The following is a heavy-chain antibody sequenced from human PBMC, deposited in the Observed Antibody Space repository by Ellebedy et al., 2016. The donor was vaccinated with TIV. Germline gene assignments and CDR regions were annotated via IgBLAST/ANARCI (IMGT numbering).Heavy chain of an antibody. Sequence: ASVKVSCXASGYTFTSYDINWVRQATGQGLEWMGWMNPNSGNTGYAQKFQGRVTMTRNTSISTAYMELSSLRSEDTAVYYCARRVYPGIAPLSYYYMDVWGKGTTVTVSS. J-gene: IGHJ6*03. CDR3: ARRVYPGIAPLSYYYMDV. D-gene: IGHD6-13*01. CDR2: MNPNSGNT. CDR1: GYTFTSYD. V-gene: IGHV1-8*01.